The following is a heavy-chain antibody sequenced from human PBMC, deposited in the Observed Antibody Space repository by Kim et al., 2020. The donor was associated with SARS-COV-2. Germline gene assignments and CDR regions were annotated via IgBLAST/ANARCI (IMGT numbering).Heavy chain of an antibody. CDR1: GGSFSGYY. CDR2: INHSGST. Sequence: SETLSLTCAVYGGSFSGYYWSWIRQPPGKGLEWIGEINHSGSTNYNPSLKSRVTISVDTSKNQFSLKLSSVTAADTAVYYCARGGRSGSFLWGQGTMVTVSS. J-gene: IGHJ3*01. CDR3: ARGGRSGSFL. D-gene: IGHD1-26*01. V-gene: IGHV4-34*01.